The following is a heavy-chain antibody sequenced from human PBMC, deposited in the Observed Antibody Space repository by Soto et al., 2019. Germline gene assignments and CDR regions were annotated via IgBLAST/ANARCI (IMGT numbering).Heavy chain of an antibody. Sequence: QVQLQESGPRLVKPSWTLSLTCAVSGASISSTNWWTWVIQPPVKGLEWIGGIDHTGSTKYNPSLKSRVTISLDTSNNQFSLKLSSVTAADTAVYYCATLPPRIVVVVLPIPTWGQGTLVTVSS. CDR2: IDHTGST. V-gene: IGHV4-4*02. D-gene: IGHD2-15*01. CDR3: ATLPPRIVVVVLPIPT. CDR1: GASISSTNW. J-gene: IGHJ4*02.